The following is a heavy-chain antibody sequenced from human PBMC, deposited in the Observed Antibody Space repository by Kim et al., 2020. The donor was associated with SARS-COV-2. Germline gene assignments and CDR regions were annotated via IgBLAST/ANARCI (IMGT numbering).Heavy chain of an antibody. CDR2: IYYSGST. V-gene: IGHV4-30-4*01. CDR1: GASISGDDYY. CDR3: AGDDYGGYFES. J-gene: IGHJ4*02. D-gene: IGHD4-17*01. Sequence: SETLSLTCTVTGASISGDDYYWNWIRQPPGKGLEWIGYIYYSGSTNYNPSLRSRVSISVDSSKNQFSLKVRAVTAADTAIYYCAGDDYGGYFESWGQGSLVTVSS.